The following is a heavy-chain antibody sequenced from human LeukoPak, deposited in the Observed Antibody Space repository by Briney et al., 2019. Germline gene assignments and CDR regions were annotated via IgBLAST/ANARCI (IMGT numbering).Heavy chain of an antibody. CDR1: GFTFSSYS. CDR2: ISSSSSYI. CDR3: ARSSPDYGDYEYYFDY. V-gene: IGHV3-21*01. J-gene: IGHJ4*02. D-gene: IGHD4-17*01. Sequence: GGSLRLSCAASGFTFSSYSMNWVRQAPGKGLEWVSSISSSSSYIYYADSVKGRFTISRDNAKNSLYPQMNSLRAEDTAVYYCARSSPDYGDYEYYFDYWGQGTLVTVSS.